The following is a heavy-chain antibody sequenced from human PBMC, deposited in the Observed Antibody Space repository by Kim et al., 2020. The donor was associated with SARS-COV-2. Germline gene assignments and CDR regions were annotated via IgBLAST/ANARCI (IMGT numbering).Heavy chain of an antibody. Sequence: GESLKISCKGSGYSFTSYWIGWVRQMPGKGLEWMGIIYPGDSDTRYSPSFQGQVTISADKSISTAYLQWSSLKASDTAMYYCARLCGRLGGYWPDAFDIWGQGTMVTVSS. J-gene: IGHJ3*02. CDR2: IYPGDSDT. CDR1: GYSFTSYW. CDR3: ARLCGRLGGYWPDAFDI. D-gene: IGHD3-22*01. V-gene: IGHV5-51*01.